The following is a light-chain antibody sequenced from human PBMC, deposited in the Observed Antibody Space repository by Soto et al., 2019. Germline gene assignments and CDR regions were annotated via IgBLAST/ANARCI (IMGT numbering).Light chain of an antibody. CDR3: AAWDDSLSGLYV. V-gene: IGLV1-47*01. J-gene: IGLJ1*01. Sequence: QSVLPQPPSASGTPGQGVTISCSGSSSNIGRNYVYWYQQLPGTAPKLLIYRNDQRPSGVPDRLSGSKSGTSASLAISGLRSEDEADYYCAAWDDSLSGLYVFGTGTKVPVL. CDR2: RND. CDR1: SSNIGRNY.